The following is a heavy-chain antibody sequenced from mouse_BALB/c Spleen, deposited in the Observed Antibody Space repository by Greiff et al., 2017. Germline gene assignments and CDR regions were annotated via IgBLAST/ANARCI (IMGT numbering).Heavy chain of an antibody. CDR3: VRDGGNSPWFAY. CDR2: IWTGGGT. V-gene: IGHV2-9-2*01. D-gene: IGHD1-1*02. J-gene: IGHJ3*01. Sequence: QVQLQQSGPGLVAPSQSLSITCTVSGFSLTSYDISWIRQPPGKGLEWLGVIWTGGGTNYNSAFMSRLSISKDNSKSQVFLKMNSLQTDDTAIYYCVRDGGNSPWFAYWGQGTLVTVSA. CDR1: GFSLTSYD.